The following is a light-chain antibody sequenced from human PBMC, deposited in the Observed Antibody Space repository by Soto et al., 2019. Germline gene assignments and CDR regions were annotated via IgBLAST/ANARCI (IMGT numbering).Light chain of an antibody. CDR3: QQYNNWPPLT. CDR1: QSVGRN. Sequence: EIVMTQSPATLSVSPGERATLSCRASQSVGRNLAWYQQKPGQSPRLLIYGASTRATGIPDRFSGSGSGTEFTLTISSLQSEDFAVYYCQQYNNWPPLTFGGGTKVEIK. V-gene: IGKV3-15*01. J-gene: IGKJ4*01. CDR2: GAS.